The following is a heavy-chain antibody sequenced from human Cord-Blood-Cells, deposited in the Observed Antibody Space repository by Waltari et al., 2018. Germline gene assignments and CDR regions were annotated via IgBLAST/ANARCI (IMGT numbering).Heavy chain of an antibody. V-gene: IGHV1-2*02. CDR2: INPNSGGT. D-gene: IGHD6-13*01. J-gene: IGHJ3*02. CDR1: GSTFTGYY. Sequence: QVQLVQSGAEVKKPGASVKVSCKASGSTFTGYYLHWVRQAPGQGLEWMGWINPNSGGTNYAQKFQGRVTMTRDTSISTAYMELSRLRSDDTAVYYCARVKPPAAGTAFDIWGQGTMVTVSS. CDR3: ARVKPPAAGTAFDI.